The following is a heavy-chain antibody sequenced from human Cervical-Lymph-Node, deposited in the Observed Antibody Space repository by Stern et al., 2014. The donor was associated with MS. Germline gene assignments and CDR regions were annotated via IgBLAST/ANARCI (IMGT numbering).Heavy chain of an antibody. CDR3: ARGNWNYGGMGY. V-gene: IGHV3-33*04. D-gene: IGHD1-7*01. CDR2: IWDAGSKK. CDR1: GLTFSDYA. J-gene: IGHJ4*02. Sequence: QIQLVQSGGGVVHPGRSLRLSCEASGLTFSDYAMHWVRPAPGKGLEWLAVIWDAGSKKYYAEPVKGRFSISRDNSKKTAYLQKDSLRGEDTAVYYCARGNWNYGGMGYWGQGTLVTVSS.